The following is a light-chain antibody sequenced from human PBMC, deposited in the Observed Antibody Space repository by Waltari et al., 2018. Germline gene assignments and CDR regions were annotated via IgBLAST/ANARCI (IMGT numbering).Light chain of an antibody. Sequence: QSALTQPASVSGSPGQSITIPCIGTSSDIGGYNSVAWYQQRPGQAPELIIYDVTNRPSGVSSGFSGSNAGNTASLTISGLQSEDEADYFCSSYTSTNTLAFGGGTMLTVL. CDR1: SSDIGGYNS. CDR3: SSYTSTNTLA. J-gene: IGLJ2*01. V-gene: IGLV2-14*03. CDR2: DVT.